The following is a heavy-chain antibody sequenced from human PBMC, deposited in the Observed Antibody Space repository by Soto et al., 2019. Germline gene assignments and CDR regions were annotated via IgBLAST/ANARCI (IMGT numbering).Heavy chain of an antibody. CDR1: GFSFSDYY. CDR3: ARARLVVEGRFDY. D-gene: IGHD3-22*01. CDR2: ISSTATYT. V-gene: IGHV3-11*06. J-gene: IGHJ4*02. Sequence: QVQLVESGGGLVKPGGSLRLSCAASGFSFSDYYMNWIRQAPGKGLESLSYISSTATYTNYADSVRGRFTISRDSAKNSLYLDMNGLRAEDTAVYYCARARLVVEGRFDYWGQGTLVTVSS.